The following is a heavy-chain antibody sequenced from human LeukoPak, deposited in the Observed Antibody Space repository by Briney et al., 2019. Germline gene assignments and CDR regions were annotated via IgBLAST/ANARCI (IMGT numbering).Heavy chain of an antibody. CDR2: ISNAGGST. Sequence: GGSLRLSCAASGFTFSSYAMSWVRLAPGQGLKWVATISNAGGSTTFADSVRGRFTISRDNSKSMLYLQMNRLRAEDTALYFCTKDGLRGYDFDYWGQGALVTVSS. V-gene: IGHV3-23*01. CDR3: TKDGLRGYDFDY. CDR1: GFTFSSYA. D-gene: IGHD5-12*01. J-gene: IGHJ4*02.